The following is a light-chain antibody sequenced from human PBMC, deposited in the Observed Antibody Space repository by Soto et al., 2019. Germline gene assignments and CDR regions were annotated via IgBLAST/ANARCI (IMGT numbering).Light chain of an antibody. Sequence: DIPLTQSPSFLSASVGDRVTITCRASQCISCYLAWYQQRPGKAPKLLIYAASTLQSGVPSRFSGSGSGTEFTLTISSLQPEDFATYFCQQLNSFPITFGQGTRLEIK. J-gene: IGKJ5*01. V-gene: IGKV1-9*01. CDR2: AAS. CDR1: QCISCY. CDR3: QQLNSFPIT.